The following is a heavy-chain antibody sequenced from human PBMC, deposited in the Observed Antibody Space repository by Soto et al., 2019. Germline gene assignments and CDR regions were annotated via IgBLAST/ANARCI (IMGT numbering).Heavy chain of an antibody. CDR2: ISAYNGNT. J-gene: IGHJ4*02. V-gene: IGHV1-18*01. CDR3: ARVLLWFGELWPDFDY. Sequence: QVQLVQSGAEVKKPGASVKVSCKASGYTFTSYGISWVRQAPGQGLEWMGGISAYNGNTNYAQKLQGRVTMTTDTSSSTAYMELRSLRSDDTAVYYCARVLLWFGELWPDFDYWGQGTLVTVSS. D-gene: IGHD3-10*01. CDR1: GYTFTSYG.